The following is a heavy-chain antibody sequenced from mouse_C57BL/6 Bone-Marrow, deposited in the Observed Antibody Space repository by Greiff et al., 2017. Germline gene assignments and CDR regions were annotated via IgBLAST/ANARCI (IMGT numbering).Heavy chain of an antibody. Sequence: VQLQQPGAELVKPGASVKLSCKASGYTFTSYWMHWVKQRPGQGLEWIGMIHPNSGSTNYNEKFKSKAPLTVDKSSSTAYMQLSSLTSEDSAVYYCARGGYNGGFAYWGQGTLVTVSA. CDR3: ARGGYNGGFAY. V-gene: IGHV1-64*01. D-gene: IGHD1-3*01. J-gene: IGHJ3*01. CDR2: IHPNSGST. CDR1: GYTFTSYW.